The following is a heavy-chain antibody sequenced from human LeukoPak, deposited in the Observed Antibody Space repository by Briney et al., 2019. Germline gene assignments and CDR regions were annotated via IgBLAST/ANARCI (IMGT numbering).Heavy chain of an antibody. V-gene: IGHV4-30-2*01. Sequence: TSSETLSLTCTVSGVPISSGGYYWSWIRQPPGKGLEWIGYIFHTGSTYYNPSLKSRVTISVDRSNNQFSLKMSSVTAADTAVYCCARQQDPYCGGDCYPYYFDYWGQGTLVTVSS. D-gene: IGHD2-21*01. CDR2: IFHTGST. J-gene: IGHJ4*02. CDR1: GVPISSGGYY. CDR3: ARQQDPYCGGDCYPYYFDY.